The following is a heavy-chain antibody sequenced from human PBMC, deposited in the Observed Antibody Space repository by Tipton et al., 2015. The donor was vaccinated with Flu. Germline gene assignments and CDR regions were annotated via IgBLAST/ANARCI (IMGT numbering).Heavy chain of an antibody. J-gene: IGHJ4*02. Sequence: GSLRLSCAASGFIVSSKYMSWVRQAPGKGLEWVSVISSNGGITHYADSVKGRFTISRDNSKNTLYLQMNSLRAEDTAVYYCANSVSGQLPNFDYWGQGTLVTVSS. D-gene: IGHD2-2*01. CDR1: GFIVSSKY. V-gene: IGHV3-23*01. CDR3: ANSVSGQLPNFDY. CDR2: ISSNGGIT.